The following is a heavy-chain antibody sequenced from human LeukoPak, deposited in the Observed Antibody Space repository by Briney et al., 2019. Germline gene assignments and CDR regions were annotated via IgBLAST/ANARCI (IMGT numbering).Heavy chain of an antibody. Sequence: SETLSLTCAVYGGSFSGYYWSWIRQPPGKGLEWIGEINHSGSTNYNPPLKSRVTISVDTSKNQFSLKLSSVTAADTAVYYCARSQEGYYDSSGCYDFDYWGRGTLVTVSS. V-gene: IGHV4-34*01. CDR2: INHSGST. CDR3: ARSQEGYYDSSGCYDFDY. D-gene: IGHD3-22*01. J-gene: IGHJ4*02. CDR1: GGSFSGYY.